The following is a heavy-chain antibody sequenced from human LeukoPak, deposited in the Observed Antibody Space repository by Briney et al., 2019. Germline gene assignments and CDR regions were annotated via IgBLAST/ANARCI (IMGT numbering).Heavy chain of an antibody. Sequence: PSETLSLTCAVSGGSISSNNWWSWVRQPPGKGLEWIGEIYHSGSTNYNPSLKSRVTISVDKSKNLFSLKLSSVTAADSAVNYCARGYSYGFPLDFWGQGTLVTVSS. CDR2: IYHSGST. D-gene: IGHD5-18*01. J-gene: IGHJ4*02. V-gene: IGHV4-4*02. CDR1: GGSISSNNW. CDR3: ARGYSYGFPLDF.